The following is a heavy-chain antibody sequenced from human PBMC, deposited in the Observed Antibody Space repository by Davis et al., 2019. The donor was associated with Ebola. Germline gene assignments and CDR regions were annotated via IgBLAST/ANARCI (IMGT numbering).Heavy chain of an antibody. J-gene: IGHJ6*02. D-gene: IGHD1-26*01. CDR3: VRGWGRTGLGV. CDR1: GGSISSYY. CDR2: IYYSGST. Sequence: PSETLSLTCTVSGGSISSYYWSWIRQPPGKGLEWIGYIYYSGSTNYNPSLKSRVTISVDTSKNQFSLKLNSVTPEDTAVYYCVRGWGRTGLGVWGQGTTVTVSS. V-gene: IGHV4-59*08.